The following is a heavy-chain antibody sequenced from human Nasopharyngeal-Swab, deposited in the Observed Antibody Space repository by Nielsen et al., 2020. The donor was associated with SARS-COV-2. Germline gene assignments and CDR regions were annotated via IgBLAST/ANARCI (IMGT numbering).Heavy chain of an antibody. D-gene: IGHD3-22*01. Sequence: ASVKVSCKASGYTFTSYGISWVRQAPGQGLEWMGWISAYNGNTNYAQKLQGRVTMTTDTSTSTAYMELRSLRSDDTAVYYCARGRRYYYDGSGPLSDFDYWGQGTLVTVSS. CDR1: GYTFTSYG. V-gene: IGHV1-18*01. J-gene: IGHJ4*02. CDR3: ARGRRYYYDGSGPLSDFDY. CDR2: ISAYNGNT.